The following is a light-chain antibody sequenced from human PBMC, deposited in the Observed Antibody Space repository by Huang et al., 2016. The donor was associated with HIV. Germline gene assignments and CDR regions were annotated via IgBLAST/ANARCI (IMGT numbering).Light chain of an antibody. V-gene: IGKV1-16*01. J-gene: IGKJ2*01. Sequence: DIQMTQSPSSLSASVGDRVTITCRASQGVSNNLVWFQQKPGEAPKSLIFAVSSLQSGFPSRVGGSGSGSDFTLTISSVQPEDVATYYCQQCNTYPYTFGPGTKLEIK. CDR1: QGVSNN. CDR2: AVS. CDR3: QQCNTYPYT.